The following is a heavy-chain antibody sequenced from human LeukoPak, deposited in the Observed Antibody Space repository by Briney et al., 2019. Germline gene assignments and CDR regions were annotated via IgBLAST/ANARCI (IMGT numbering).Heavy chain of an antibody. J-gene: IGHJ5*02. CDR1: GGSISSGDYY. CDR2: IYYSGST. Sequence: SETLPLTCTVSGGSISSGDYYWSWIRQPPGKGLEWIGYIYYSGSTYYNPSLKSRVTISVDTSKNQFSLKLSSVTAADTAVYYCARGGMTFHNWFDPWGQGTLVTVSS. CDR3: ARGGMTFHNWFDP. D-gene: IGHD2/OR15-2a*01. V-gene: IGHV4-30-4*01.